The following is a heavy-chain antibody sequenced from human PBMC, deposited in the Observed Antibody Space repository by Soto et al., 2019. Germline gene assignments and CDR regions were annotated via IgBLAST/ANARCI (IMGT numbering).Heavy chain of an antibody. J-gene: IGHJ5*02. CDR3: VKVSTFYDILTGYYSTNFFDP. D-gene: IGHD3-9*01. CDR1: GFTFSEYS. V-gene: IGHV3-64D*06. Sequence: GSLRLSCSASGFTFSEYSMHWVRQAPGKGLQYVSTISSDGDITYYADSVKGRFTISRDNSKNTLYLQMNSLRPEDTAVYYCVKVSTFYDILTGYYSTNFFDPWGQGTLVTVSS. CDR2: ISSDGDIT.